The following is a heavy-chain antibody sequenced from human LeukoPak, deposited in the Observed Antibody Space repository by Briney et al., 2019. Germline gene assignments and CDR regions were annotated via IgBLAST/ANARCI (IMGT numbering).Heavy chain of an antibody. J-gene: IGHJ4*02. CDR1: GFTFSTYT. D-gene: IGHD5-18*01. CDR2: ISSSSTYI. Sequence: GGSLRLSCAASGFTFSTYTMNWVRQAPGKGLEWVSSISSSSTYIYYAGSVKGRFTISRDDAKRSLYLHMNSLRAEDTAVYYCARDNTAMVTDQFDYWGQGTLVTVSS. V-gene: IGHV3-21*01. CDR3: ARDNTAMVTDQFDY.